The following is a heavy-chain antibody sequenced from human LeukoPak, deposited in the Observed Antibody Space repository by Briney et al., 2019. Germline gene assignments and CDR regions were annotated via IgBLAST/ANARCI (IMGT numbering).Heavy chain of an antibody. Sequence: SETLSLTCAVYGGSFSGYYWSWIRQPPGKGLEWIGEINHSGSTNYNPSLKSRVTISVDTSKNQFSLKLSSVTAADTAVYYCARYTTMITMIVVARGWFDPWGQGTLVTVSS. D-gene: IGHD3-22*01. CDR2: INHSGST. V-gene: IGHV4-34*01. CDR1: GGSFSGYY. J-gene: IGHJ5*02. CDR3: ARYTTMITMIVVARGWFDP.